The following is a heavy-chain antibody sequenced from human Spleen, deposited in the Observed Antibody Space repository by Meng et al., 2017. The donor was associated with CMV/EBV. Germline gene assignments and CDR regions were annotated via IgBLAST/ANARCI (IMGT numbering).Heavy chain of an antibody. Sequence: GESLKISCAASGFTFSSYEMHWVRQAPGKGLDWISYISSIGSSFYYADSVKGRFTVSRDNGKNSLYLQMNSLRAEDTAVYYCARGFGGFDYWGQGMLVTVSS. D-gene: IGHD3-16*01. CDR2: ISSIGSSF. V-gene: IGHV3-48*03. CDR3: ARGFGGFDY. CDR1: GFTFSSYE. J-gene: IGHJ4*02.